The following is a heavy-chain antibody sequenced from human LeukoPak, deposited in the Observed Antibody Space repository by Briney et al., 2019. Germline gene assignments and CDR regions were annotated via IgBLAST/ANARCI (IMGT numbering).Heavy chain of an antibody. CDR3: ARDGYSYGSFDY. D-gene: IGHD5-18*01. J-gene: IGHJ4*02. Sequence: SETLSLTRTVSGGSLSSYYCSWMRQPAGKGLEGIGRIYTSGRTNYNPSLNSRVTMSVDTSKNQFSLKLSSVTAAYTAVYYCARDGYSYGSFDYWGQGTVVTVSS. V-gene: IGHV4-4*07. CDR1: GGSLSSYY. CDR2: IYTSGRT.